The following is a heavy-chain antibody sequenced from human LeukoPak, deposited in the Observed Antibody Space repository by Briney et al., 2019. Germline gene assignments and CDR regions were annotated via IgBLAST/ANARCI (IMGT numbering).Heavy chain of an antibody. CDR1: GGSFSGYY. Sequence: SETLSLTCAVYGGSFSGYYWSWIRQPPGKGLEWIGEINHSGSTNYNPSLKSRVTISVDTSKNQFSLKLSSVTAADTAVYYCARGERISSLGYCSGGSCNYYYYYGMDVWGQGTTVTVSS. J-gene: IGHJ6*02. D-gene: IGHD2-15*01. CDR2: INHSGST. CDR3: ARGERISSLGYCSGGSCNYYYYYGMDV. V-gene: IGHV4-34*01.